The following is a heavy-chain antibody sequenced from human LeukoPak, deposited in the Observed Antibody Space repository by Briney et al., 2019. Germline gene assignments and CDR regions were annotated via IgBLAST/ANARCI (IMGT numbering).Heavy chain of an antibody. V-gene: IGHV3-30*04. CDR1: GFTFSSYA. Sequence: PGRSLRLSCAASGFTFSSYAMHWVRQAPGKGLEWVAVIWYGGSNKYYADSVKGRFTISRDNSKNTLYLQMNSLRAEDTAVYYCAKDGLAYCGGDCYRNWFDPWGQGTLVTVSS. D-gene: IGHD2-21*01. CDR2: IWYGGSNK. J-gene: IGHJ5*02. CDR3: AKDGLAYCGGDCYRNWFDP.